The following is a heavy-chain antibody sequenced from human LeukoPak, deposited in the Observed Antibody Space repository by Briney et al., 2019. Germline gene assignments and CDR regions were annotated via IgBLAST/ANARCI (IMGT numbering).Heavy chain of an antibody. J-gene: IGHJ4*02. D-gene: IGHD3-22*01. CDR1: GFTFSSFP. CDR3: AKASAMIVVVSKHFDY. Sequence: GGSLRLSCAASGFTFSSFPMSWVRQAPGKGLEWVSAISGSGGSTYYADSVKGRFTISRDNSKNTLYLQMNSLRAEDTAVYHCAKASAMIVVVSKHFDYWGQGTLVTVSS. CDR2: ISGSGGST. V-gene: IGHV3-23*01.